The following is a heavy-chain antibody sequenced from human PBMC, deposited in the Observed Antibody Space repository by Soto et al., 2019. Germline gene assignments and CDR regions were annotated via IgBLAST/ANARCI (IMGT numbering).Heavy chain of an antibody. V-gene: IGHV4-39*01. CDR3: ARVLTVVAATPFHWFDP. CDR2: IYYSGST. D-gene: IGHD2-15*01. J-gene: IGHJ5*02. CDR1: GGSISSSSYY. Sequence: SETLSLTCTVSGGSISSSSYYWGWIRQPPGKGLEWIGSIYYSGSTYYNPSLKSRVTISVDTSKNQFSLKLSSVTAADTAVYYCARVLTVVAATPFHWFDPWGQGTLVTVSS.